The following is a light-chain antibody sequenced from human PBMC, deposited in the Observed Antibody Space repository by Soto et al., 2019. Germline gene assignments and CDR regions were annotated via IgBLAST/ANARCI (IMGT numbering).Light chain of an antibody. Sequence: QSALTQPASVSGSPGQSITISCTGTSSDVGGYNYVSWYQQHPGKAPKLMIYDVSSRPSGVSNRFSGSKSGNTASLTISGLQAEDEADYYCSSYTSSSLHVFGTGTKLTVL. CDR3: SSYTSSSLHV. CDR2: DVS. V-gene: IGLV2-14*03. CDR1: SSDVGGYNY. J-gene: IGLJ1*01.